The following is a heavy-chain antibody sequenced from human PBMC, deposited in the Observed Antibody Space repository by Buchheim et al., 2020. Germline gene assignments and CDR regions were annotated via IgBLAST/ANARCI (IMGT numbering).Heavy chain of an antibody. CDR1: GFSFSGSA. D-gene: IGHD3-22*01. Sequence: EVQLVESGGGLVQPGGSLKLSCAASGFSFSGSAIHWVRQAAGKGLEWVGRIRSVSNSYATAYAASMKGRFTISRDDSMNTAYLQMNSLKTEDTAMYYCTRPSRPDSSGYYAFDNWGRGTL. CDR3: TRPSRPDSSGYYAFDN. J-gene: IGHJ4*02. CDR2: IRSVSNSYAT. V-gene: IGHV3-73*02.